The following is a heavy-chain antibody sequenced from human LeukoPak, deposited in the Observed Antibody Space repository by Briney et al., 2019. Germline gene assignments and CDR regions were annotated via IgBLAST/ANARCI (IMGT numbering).Heavy chain of an antibody. CDR2: IYHSGRT. D-gene: IGHD4-23*01. CDR1: GVSISSSNW. Sequence: SSGTLSLTCAVSGVSISSSNWWSWFRQPPGKGLEWIGQIYHSGRTNDNPSLKSRVTLSVDKSNNQFALRLTSVTAADTAVYYCARDRVVTPSRGIDYWGQGTLVTVSS. CDR3: ARDRVVTPSRGIDY. V-gene: IGHV4-4*02. J-gene: IGHJ4*02.